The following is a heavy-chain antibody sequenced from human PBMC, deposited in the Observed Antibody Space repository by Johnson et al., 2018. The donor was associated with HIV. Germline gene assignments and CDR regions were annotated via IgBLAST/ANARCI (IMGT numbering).Heavy chain of an antibody. D-gene: IGHD3/OR15-3a*01. CDR1: GFTFSDYG. Sequence: QVQLVESGGGVVQPGGSLRLSCAASGFTFSDYGMHWVRQAPGKGLEWVAFIRFDGNERYLADSVKGRFTISRDNSRDSLSLQMNSLRPEDTAVYYCAKVILFYPAFDMWGQGTMVTVAS. V-gene: IGHV3-30*02. CDR3: AKVILFYPAFDM. J-gene: IGHJ3*02. CDR2: IRFDGNER.